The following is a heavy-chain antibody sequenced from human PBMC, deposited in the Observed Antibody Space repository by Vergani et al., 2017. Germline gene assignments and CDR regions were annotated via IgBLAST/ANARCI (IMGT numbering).Heavy chain of an antibody. CDR1: GFTFSSYG. V-gene: IGHV3-33*01. CDR2: IWYDGSNK. Sequence: QVQLVESGGGVVQPGRSLRLSCAASGFTFSSYGMHWVRQAPGKGLEWVAVIWYDGSNKYYADSVKGRFTISRDNSKNTLYLQMNSLRAEDTAVYYCARVEWEGVVPAXTAPATYYYYYMDVWGKGTTVTVSS. D-gene: IGHD2-2*01. CDR3: ARVEWEGVVPAXTAPATYYYYYMDV. J-gene: IGHJ6*03.